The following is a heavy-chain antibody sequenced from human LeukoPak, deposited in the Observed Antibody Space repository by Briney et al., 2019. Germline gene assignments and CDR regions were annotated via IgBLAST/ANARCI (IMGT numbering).Heavy chain of an antibody. CDR3: ARGTPTPYDFWSGYYPYYFDY. CDR2: IYTSGST. D-gene: IGHD3-3*01. Sequence: SETLSLTCTVPGGSISSHYWSWIRQPAGKGLEWIGRIYTSGSTNYNPSLKSRVTMSVDTSKNQFSLKLSSVTAADTAVYYCARGTPTPYDFWSGYYPYYFDYWGQGTLVTVSS. V-gene: IGHV4-4*07. J-gene: IGHJ4*02. CDR1: GGSISSHY.